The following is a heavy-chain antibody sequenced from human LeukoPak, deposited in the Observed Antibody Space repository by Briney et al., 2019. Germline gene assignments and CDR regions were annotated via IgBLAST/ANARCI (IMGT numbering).Heavy chain of an antibody. CDR1: GFTLSSYA. CDR3: ARDARVGGGYYYGMDV. Sequence: AGSLRLSCAASGFTLSSYAMHWLRQAPGKGLEGVAVISYDGSNKYYADSVKGRFTISRDNSKNTLYLQMNSLGAEDTAVYYCARDARVGGGYYYGMDVWGKGTTVTVSS. D-gene: IGHD3-16*01. V-gene: IGHV3-30*04. J-gene: IGHJ6*04. CDR2: ISYDGSNK.